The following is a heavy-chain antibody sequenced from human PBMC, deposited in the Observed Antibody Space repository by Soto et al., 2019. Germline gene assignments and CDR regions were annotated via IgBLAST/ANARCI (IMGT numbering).Heavy chain of an antibody. CDR3: ARGQEGVVATH. Sequence: QVQLQQWGAGLLKPAETLSLTCVVYGGSFSGYYWSWIRQPPGKGLEWIGEIKDGGLTNYSPSLKSRATISKDTPNNQFSLKLHSVTAADTAVSYCARGQEGVVATHWDQGALVTVSS. D-gene: IGHD5-12*01. V-gene: IGHV4-34*01. CDR2: IKDGGLT. CDR1: GGSFSGYY. J-gene: IGHJ4*02.